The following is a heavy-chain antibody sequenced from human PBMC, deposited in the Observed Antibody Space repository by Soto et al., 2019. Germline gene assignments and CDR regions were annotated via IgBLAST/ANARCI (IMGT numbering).Heavy chain of an antibody. CDR3: ARDLAWSGAFDI. Sequence: QVQLVQSGAEVKKPGSSVKVSCKASGGTFSSYTISWVRQAPGQGLEWMGRIIPILGIANYAQKFQGRVTITADKSTSTAYMELSSLRSEDTAVYYCARDLAWSGAFDIWGQGTMVTVSS. CDR2: IIPILGIA. D-gene: IGHD3-3*01. V-gene: IGHV1-69*08. J-gene: IGHJ3*02. CDR1: GGTFSSYT.